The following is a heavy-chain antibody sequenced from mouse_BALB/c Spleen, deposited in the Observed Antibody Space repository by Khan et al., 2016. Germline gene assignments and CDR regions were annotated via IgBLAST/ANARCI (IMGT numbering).Heavy chain of an antibody. Sequence: QCQLVQSGPELKKPGETVKISCKASGYTFTDYSMHWVKQAPGKGLKWMGWINTETGEPTYADDFKGRFAFSLETSASTAYLQINNLKNEDTATYFCATALATWFAYWGQGTLVTVSA. CDR3: ATALATWFAY. CDR2: INTETGEP. V-gene: IGHV9-2-1*01. CDR1: GYTFTDYS. D-gene: IGHD3-1*01. J-gene: IGHJ3*01.